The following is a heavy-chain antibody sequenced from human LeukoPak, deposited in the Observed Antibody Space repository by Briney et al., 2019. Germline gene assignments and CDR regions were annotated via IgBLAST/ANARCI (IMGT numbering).Heavy chain of an antibody. CDR2: ISSRSSNI. Sequence: GGSLRLSCAASGFTFSSYSMNWVRQAPGKGLEWVSYISSRSSNIYYADSVKGRFTISRDNAKNSLYLQMNSLRAEDTAVYYCARIPGGYYYGMDVWGQGTTVTVSS. CDR1: GFTFSSYS. J-gene: IGHJ6*02. D-gene: IGHD3-16*01. V-gene: IGHV3-48*01. CDR3: ARIPGGYYYGMDV.